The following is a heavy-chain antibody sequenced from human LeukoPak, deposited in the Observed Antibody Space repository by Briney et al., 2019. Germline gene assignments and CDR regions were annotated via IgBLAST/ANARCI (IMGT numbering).Heavy chain of an antibody. Sequence: GGSLRLSCAASGFTFSSYGMHWVRQAPGKGLEWVAVISYDGSNKYYADSVKGRFTISRDNSKNTLYLQMNSLRAEDTAVYYCASLLRGGDRTHDYWGQGTLVTVSS. J-gene: IGHJ4*02. CDR3: ASLLRGGDRTHDY. CDR2: ISYDGSNK. CDR1: GFTFSSYG. V-gene: IGHV3-30*03. D-gene: IGHD3-16*01.